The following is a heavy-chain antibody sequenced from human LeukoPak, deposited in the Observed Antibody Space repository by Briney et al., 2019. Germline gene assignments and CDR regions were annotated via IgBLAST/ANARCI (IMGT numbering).Heavy chain of an antibody. V-gene: IGHV3-23*01. CDR3: AKKTVTTDYYYYGMDV. CDR1: GFTFSSYA. Sequence: GGSRRLSCAASGFTFSSYAMSWVRQAPGKGLEWVSAISGSGGSTYYADSVKGRFTISRDNSKNTLYLQMNSLRAEDTAVYYCAKKTVTTDYYYYGMDVWGQGTTVTVSS. CDR2: ISGSGGST. D-gene: IGHD4-17*01. J-gene: IGHJ6*02.